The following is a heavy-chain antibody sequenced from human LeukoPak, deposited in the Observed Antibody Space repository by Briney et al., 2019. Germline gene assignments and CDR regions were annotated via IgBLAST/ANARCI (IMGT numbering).Heavy chain of an antibody. V-gene: IGHV4-34*01. CDR3: ARGYCSSTSCYLVVDYYYGMDV. Sequence: SETLSLTCAVYGGSFSGYYWSWIRQPPGKGLEWIGEINHSGSTNYNPSLKSRVTISVDTSKNQFSLKLSSVTAADTAVYYCARGYCSSTSCYLVVDYYYGMDVWGQGTTVTVSS. CDR2: INHSGST. D-gene: IGHD2-2*01. CDR1: GGSFSGYY. J-gene: IGHJ6*02.